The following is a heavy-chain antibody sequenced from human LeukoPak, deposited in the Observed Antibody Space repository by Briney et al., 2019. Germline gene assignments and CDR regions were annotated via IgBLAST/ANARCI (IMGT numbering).Heavy chain of an antibody. CDR1: GGSTSSSSFY. CDR2: ISYSGRT. CDR3: ARLRAYYYDSSGYSNFDF. J-gene: IGHJ4*02. D-gene: IGHD3-22*01. Sequence: PSETLSLTCTVSGGSTSSSSFYWGWIRQPPGKGLECIGRISYSGRTYYNPSLQSRVTISVDTSKNQFSLRLSSVTAADTAVYYCARLRAYYYDSSGYSNFDFWGQGTLVTVSS. V-gene: IGHV4-39*01.